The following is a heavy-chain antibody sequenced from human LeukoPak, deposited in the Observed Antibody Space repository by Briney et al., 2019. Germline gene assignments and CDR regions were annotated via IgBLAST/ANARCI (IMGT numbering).Heavy chain of an antibody. V-gene: IGHV3-21*01. CDR3: AASVAGTMFDY. CDR1: GFTFSSYS. Sequence: GGSLRLSCAASGFTFSSYSMNWVRQAPGKGLEWVSSISSSSSYIYYADSVKGRFTISRDNAKNSLYLQMNSLRAGDTAVYYCAASVAGTMFDYWGQGTLVTVSS. J-gene: IGHJ4*02. CDR2: ISSSSSYI. D-gene: IGHD6-19*01.